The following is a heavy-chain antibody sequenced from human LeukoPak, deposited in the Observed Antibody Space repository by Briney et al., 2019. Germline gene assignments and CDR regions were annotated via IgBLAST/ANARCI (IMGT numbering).Heavy chain of an antibody. CDR3: ARLGGAVTGTRYAMDV. Sequence: SETLSLTCAVSGGSISSGGYSWSWIRQPPGKGLEWIGSIYYSGSTYYNPSLKSRVTISVDTSKNQFSLKLSSVTAADTAVYYCARLGGAVTGTRYAMDVWGQGTTVTVSS. V-gene: IGHV4-30-2*03. D-gene: IGHD6-19*01. CDR1: GGSISSGGYS. J-gene: IGHJ6*02. CDR2: IYYSGST.